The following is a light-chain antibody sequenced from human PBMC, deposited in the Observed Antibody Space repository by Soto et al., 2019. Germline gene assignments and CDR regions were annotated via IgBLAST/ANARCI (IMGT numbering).Light chain of an antibody. CDR3: SSYAGTPFV. Sequence: QSVLTQPPSASGSPGQSVTISCTGTSSDVGRYNYVSWYQQHPGKAPKLMISEVNKRASGVPDRFSGSKSGNTASLTVSGLQAEDEADYSCSSYAGTPFVFGTGTKVTV. V-gene: IGLV2-8*01. J-gene: IGLJ1*01. CDR2: EVN. CDR1: SSDVGRYNY.